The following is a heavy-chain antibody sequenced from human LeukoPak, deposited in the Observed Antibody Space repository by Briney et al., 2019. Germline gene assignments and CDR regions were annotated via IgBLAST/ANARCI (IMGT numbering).Heavy chain of an antibody. V-gene: IGHV3-43D*04. J-gene: IGHJ4*02. CDR2: ISWDGDIT. CDR1: GFNFDEYA. CDR3: TKGRYRTNSYDLDD. Sequence: GGSLRLSCAASGFNFDEYAMHWIRQAPGKGPEWVSRISWDGDITNYADSVKGRFTVSRDNQENSLFLQMNSLRGDDTAVYYCTKGRYRTNSYDLDDWGQGTRVIVSS. D-gene: IGHD2-2*02.